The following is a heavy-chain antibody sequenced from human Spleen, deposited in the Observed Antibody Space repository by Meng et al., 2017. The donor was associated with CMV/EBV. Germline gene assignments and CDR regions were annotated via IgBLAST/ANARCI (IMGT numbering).Heavy chain of an antibody. J-gene: IGHJ4*02. V-gene: IGHV3-48*03. D-gene: IGHD5-12*01. CDR2: ISSSGSRT. CDR3: ARGYDYPSPLDY. CDR1: GFTFSAYE. Sequence: GGSLRLSCAASGFTFSAYEMNWVRQAPGKGLEWVLYISSSGSRTYYADSVKGRFTISRDNSKNTLYLQMNSLRAEDTAIYYCARGYDYPSPLDYWGQGALVTVSS.